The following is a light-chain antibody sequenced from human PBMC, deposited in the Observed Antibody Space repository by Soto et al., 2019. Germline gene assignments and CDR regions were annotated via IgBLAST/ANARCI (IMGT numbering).Light chain of an antibody. CDR2: GAS. Sequence: EIVLTQSPGTLSLSPGERATLSCRASHSLNSFYVAWYQHKPGQAPRLLIYGASNRATGIPDRFSGSGSGTDFTLTISRLEPDDFALYYCQQYDKSPRTFGQGTKVEIK. CDR3: QQYDKSPRT. V-gene: IGKV3-20*01. CDR1: HSLNSFY. J-gene: IGKJ1*01.